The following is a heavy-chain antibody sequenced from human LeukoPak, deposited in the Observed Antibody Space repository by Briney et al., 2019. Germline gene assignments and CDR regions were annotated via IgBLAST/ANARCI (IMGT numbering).Heavy chain of an antibody. CDR3: TRDLSGGYYDSSGYS. D-gene: IGHD3-22*01. CDR2: IRSKAYGGTT. CDR1: GFTFGDYA. V-gene: IGHV3-49*04. Sequence: GGSLRLSCTASGFTFGDYAMSWVRQAPGKGLEWVGFIRSKAYGGTTEYAASVKGRFTISRDDSKSIAYLQMNSLKTEDTAVYYCTRDLSGGYYDSSGYSWGQGTLVTVSP. J-gene: IGHJ5*02.